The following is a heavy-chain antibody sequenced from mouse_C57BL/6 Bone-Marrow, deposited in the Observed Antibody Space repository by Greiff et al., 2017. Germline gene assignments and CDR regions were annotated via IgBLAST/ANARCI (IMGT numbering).Heavy chain of an antibody. CDR1: GYTFTSYW. J-gene: IGHJ1*03. CDR3: ARSEYYGSTYWYFDV. Sequence: QVQLKQPGAELVMPGASVKLSCKASGYTFTSYWLHWVKQRPGQGLEWIGEIDPSDSYTNYNQKFKGKSTLTVDKYSSTAYMQLSSLTSEDSAVYDCARSEYYGSTYWYFDVWGTGTTVTVSS. D-gene: IGHD1-1*01. CDR2: IDPSDSYT. V-gene: IGHV1-69*01.